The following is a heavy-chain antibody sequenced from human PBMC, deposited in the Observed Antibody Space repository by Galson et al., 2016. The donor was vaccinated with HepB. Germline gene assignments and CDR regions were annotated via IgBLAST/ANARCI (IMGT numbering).Heavy chain of an antibody. Sequence: TLSLTCTVSGAPISGSYWTWIRQLPGQGLEWIGYIYYSATTYYNPSLRGRVSISVDTSNNQVSLRLTSVTAEDTAVYYCARGTYFYDGDDSYNDRGIDYWGLGALVTVSS. CDR1: GAPISGSY. CDR2: IYYSATT. D-gene: IGHD2-21*01. J-gene: IGHJ4*02. CDR3: ARGTYFYDGDDSYNDRGIDY. V-gene: IGHV4-31*03.